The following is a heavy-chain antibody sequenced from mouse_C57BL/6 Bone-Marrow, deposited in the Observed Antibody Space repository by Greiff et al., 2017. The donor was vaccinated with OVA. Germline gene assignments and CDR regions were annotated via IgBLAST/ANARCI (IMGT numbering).Heavy chain of an antibody. Sequence: EVQRVESGGGLVQPKGSLKLSCAASGFTFNTYAMHWVRQAPGKGLEWVARIRRKSGNSATYYADSGKDRLTISRDDSQIMLYLHMNNLKTEDTAMYYGVGVVGLRQGCYALDYWGQGTSVTVSS. J-gene: IGHJ4*01. CDR3: VGVVGLRQGCYALDY. D-gene: IGHD2-4*01. CDR2: IRRKSGNSAT. V-gene: IGHV10-3*01. CDR1: GFTFNTYA.